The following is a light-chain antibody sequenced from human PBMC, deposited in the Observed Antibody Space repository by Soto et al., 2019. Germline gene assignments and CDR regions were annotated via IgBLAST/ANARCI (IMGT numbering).Light chain of an antibody. V-gene: IGKV3-11*01. Sequence: EIVLTQSPATLSLSPGERATVSCRASQSVSRYLVWYQQKPGQAPRLLIYDASNRATGIPARFSGSGSGTDFTLTISSLEPEDFAVYYCQQRSNWPLTFGGGTKVEIK. J-gene: IGKJ4*01. CDR2: DAS. CDR3: QQRSNWPLT. CDR1: QSVSRY.